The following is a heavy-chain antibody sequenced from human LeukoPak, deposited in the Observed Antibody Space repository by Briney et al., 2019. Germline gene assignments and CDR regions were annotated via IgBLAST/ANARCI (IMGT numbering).Heavy chain of an antibody. J-gene: IGHJ3*02. CDR3: ARGHHYYDSSGYYRTKDDAFDI. CDR2: IYSGGST. V-gene: IGHV3-53*04. Sequence: PGGSLRLSCAASGFTVSSNYMSWVRQAPGKGLEWVSVIYSGGSTYYADSVKGRFTISRHNSKNTLHLQMNSLRAEDTAVYYCARGHHYYDSSGYYRTKDDAFDIWGQGTMVTVSS. D-gene: IGHD3-22*01. CDR1: GFTVSSNY.